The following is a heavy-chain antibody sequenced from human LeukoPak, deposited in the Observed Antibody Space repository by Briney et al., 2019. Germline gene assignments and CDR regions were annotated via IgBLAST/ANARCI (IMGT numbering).Heavy chain of an antibody. CDR2: IYYSGST. CDR3: ARLSSGSSSWYDIDY. CDR1: GGSISNFY. J-gene: IGHJ4*02. Sequence: SETLSLTCTVSGGSISNFYWSWIRQPPGKGLEWIGYIYYSGSTNYNPSLKSRVTISVDTSKNQFSLRLNSVTAADTAVYYCARLSSGSSSWYDIDYWGQGTLVTVSS. D-gene: IGHD6-13*01. V-gene: IGHV4-59*08.